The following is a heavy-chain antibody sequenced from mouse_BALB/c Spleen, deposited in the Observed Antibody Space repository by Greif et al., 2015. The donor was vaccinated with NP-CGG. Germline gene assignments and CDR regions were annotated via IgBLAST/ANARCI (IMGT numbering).Heavy chain of an antibody. Sequence: EVKLMESGGGLVKPGGSLKLSCAASGFTFSSYAMSWVRQTPEKRLEWVATISSGGSYTYYPDSVKGRFTISRDNAKNTLYLQMSSPRSEDTAMYYCARLRGFDYWGQGTTLTVSS. CDR2: ISSGGSYT. D-gene: IGHD1-1*02. J-gene: IGHJ2*01. V-gene: IGHV5-9-1*01. CDR1: GFTFSSYA. CDR3: ARLRGFDY.